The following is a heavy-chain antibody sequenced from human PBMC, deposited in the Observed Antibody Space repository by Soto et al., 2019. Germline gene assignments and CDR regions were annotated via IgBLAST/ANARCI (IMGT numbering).Heavy chain of an antibody. V-gene: IGHV1-3*01. J-gene: IGHJ4*02. D-gene: IGHD3-22*01. CDR1: GYTFTSYA. Sequence: QVQLVQSGAEVMKPGASVKVSCKASGYTFTSYAMHWVRQAPGQRLEWMGWINAGNGNTKYSQKFQGRVTITRDTSASTAYMELRSLRSEDTAVYYCARSSSYYATDDYWGQGTLVTVSS. CDR3: ARSSSYYATDDY. CDR2: INAGNGNT.